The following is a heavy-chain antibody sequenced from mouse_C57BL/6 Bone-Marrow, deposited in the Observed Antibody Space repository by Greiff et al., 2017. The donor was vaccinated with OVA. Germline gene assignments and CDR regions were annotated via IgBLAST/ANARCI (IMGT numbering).Heavy chain of an antibody. D-gene: IGHD2-4*01. V-gene: IGHV1-15*01. Sequence: VQLQQSGAELVRPGASVTLSCKASGYTFTDYEMHWVKQTPVHGLEWIGAIDPETGGTAYNQKFKGKAILTADKSSSTAYMELRSLTSEDSAVYYCTRDDYDVNAMDYWGQGTSVTVSS. CDR1: GYTFTDYE. CDR2: IDPETGGT. CDR3: TRDDYDVNAMDY. J-gene: IGHJ4*01.